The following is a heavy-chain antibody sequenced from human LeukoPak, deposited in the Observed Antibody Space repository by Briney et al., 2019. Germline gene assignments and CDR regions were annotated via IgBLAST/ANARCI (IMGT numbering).Heavy chain of an antibody. CDR2: INHSGST. CDR1: GGSFSGYY. V-gene: IGHV4-34*01. CDR3: ASTRIQLCLRRYYFDY. D-gene: IGHD5-18*01. Sequence: KPSETLSLTCAVYGGSFSGYYWSWIRQPPGKGLEWIGEINHSGSTNYNPSLKSRVTISVDTSKNQFSLKLSSVTAADTAVYYCASTRIQLCLRRYYFDYWGQGTLVTVSS. J-gene: IGHJ4*02.